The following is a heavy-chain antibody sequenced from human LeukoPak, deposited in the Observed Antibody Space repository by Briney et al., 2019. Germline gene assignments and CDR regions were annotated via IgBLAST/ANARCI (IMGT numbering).Heavy chain of an antibody. J-gene: IGHJ4*02. V-gene: IGHV4-59*01. CDR2: IYYSGST. D-gene: IGHD3-22*01. Sequence: SETLSLTCTVSGGSISSYYWSWIRQPPGKGLEWIGYIYYSGSTNYNPSLKSRVTISVDTSKNQFSLKLSSVTAADTAVYYCARGVRNYYDSSGYYPFDYWGQGTLVTVSS. CDR1: GGSISSYY. CDR3: ARGVRNYYDSSGYYPFDY.